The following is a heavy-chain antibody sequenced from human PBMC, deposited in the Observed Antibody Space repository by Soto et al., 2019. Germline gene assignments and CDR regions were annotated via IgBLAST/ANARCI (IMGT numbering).Heavy chain of an antibody. D-gene: IGHD3-3*01. CDR1: GGTFSSYA. J-gene: IGHJ4*02. V-gene: IGHV1-69*13. CDR3: ALFFWRRETAYDIDY. Sequence: ASVKVSCKTSGGTFSSYAISWVRQAPGQGLEWMGGIIPIFVTPNYAQKFQGRVTITADESTSTGYMELSSLRSDDTAMYYCALFFWRRETAYDIDYWGQGTLVTVSS. CDR2: IIPIFVTP.